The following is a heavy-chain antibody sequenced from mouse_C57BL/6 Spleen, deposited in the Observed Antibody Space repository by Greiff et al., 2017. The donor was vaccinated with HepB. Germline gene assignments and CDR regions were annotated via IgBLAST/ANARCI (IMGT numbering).Heavy chain of an antibody. CDR2: ISNGGGST. V-gene: IGHV5-12*01. D-gene: IGHD2-4*01. J-gene: IGHJ1*03. CDR1: GFTFSDYY. Sequence: EVNVVESGGGLVQPGGSLKLSCAASGFTFSDYYMYWVRQTPEKRLEWVAYISNGGGSTYYPDTVKGRFTISRDNAKNTLYLQMSRLKSEDTAMYYCARRGGLERYFDVWGTGTTVTVSS. CDR3: ARRGGLERYFDV.